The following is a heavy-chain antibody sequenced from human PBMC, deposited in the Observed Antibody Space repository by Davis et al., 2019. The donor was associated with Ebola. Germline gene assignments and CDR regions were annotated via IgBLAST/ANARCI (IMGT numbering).Heavy chain of an antibody. J-gene: IGHJ4*02. Sequence: LSLTCTVSGASISSSTYYWGWIRQPPGKGLEWVSYISSSGSTIYYADSVKGRFTISRDNSKNTLFLQMNSLRAEDAAVYYCAGGTRSGRHLDYWGQGTLVTVSS. D-gene: IGHD1-26*01. CDR3: AGGTRSGRHLDY. V-gene: IGHV3-11*01. CDR1: GASISSSTYY. CDR2: ISSSGSTI.